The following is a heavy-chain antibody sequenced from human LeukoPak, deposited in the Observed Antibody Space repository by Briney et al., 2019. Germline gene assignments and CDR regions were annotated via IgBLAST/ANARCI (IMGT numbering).Heavy chain of an antibody. V-gene: IGHV4-61*02. Sequence: SETLSLTCTVSGGSISSGSYYWSWIRQPAGKGLEWIGRIYTSGSTNYNPSLKSRVTISVDTSKNQFSLKLSSVTAADTAVYYCAREPRNYHLPPSFDSWGQGPLVTVSS. CDR3: AREPRNYHLPPSFDS. CDR2: IYTSGST. J-gene: IGHJ4*02. CDR1: GGSISSGSYY. D-gene: IGHD4-11*01.